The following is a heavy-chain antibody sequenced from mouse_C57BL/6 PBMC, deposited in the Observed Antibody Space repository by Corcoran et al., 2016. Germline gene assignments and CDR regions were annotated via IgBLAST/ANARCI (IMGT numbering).Heavy chain of an antibody. CDR1: GYTFTTYG. CDR3: AREDYARDY. J-gene: IGHJ4*01. CDR2: INTYSGVP. V-gene: IGHV9-3*01. Sequence: QIQLVQSGPELKKPGETVKISCKASGYTFTTYGMSWVKQAPGKGLKWMGWINTYSGVPTYTDDFKGRFALSLETSASTAYLKINNLKKEDTATYGCAREDYARDYWGQGTSVTVSS.